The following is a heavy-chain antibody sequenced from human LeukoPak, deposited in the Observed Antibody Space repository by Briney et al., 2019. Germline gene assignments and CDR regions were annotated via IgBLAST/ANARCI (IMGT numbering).Heavy chain of an antibody. V-gene: IGHV1-24*01. J-gene: IGHJ5*02. CDR3: ATDRQLGYCSGGSCSLFDP. Sequence: AASVKVSCKVSGYTLTELSMHWVRQAPGKGLEWMGGFDPEDGETIYAQKFQGRVTMTEDTSTDTAYMELSSLRSEDTAVYYCATDRQLGYCSGGSCSLFDPWGQGTLVTVS. CDR2: FDPEDGET. CDR1: GYTLTELS. D-gene: IGHD2-15*01.